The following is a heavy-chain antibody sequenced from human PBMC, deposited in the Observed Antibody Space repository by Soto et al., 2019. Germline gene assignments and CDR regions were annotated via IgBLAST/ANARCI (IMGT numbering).Heavy chain of an antibody. J-gene: IGHJ6*02. V-gene: IGHV3-33*01. CDR1: GFTFSSYG. Sequence: GGPLRLSCAASGFTFSSYGMHWVRQAPGKGLEWVAVIWYDGSNKYYADSVKGRFTISRDNSKNTLYLQMNSLRAEDTAVYYCARDEGSVAGFYYYYGMDVWGQGTTVTVSS. CDR3: ARDEGSVAGFYYYYGMDV. CDR2: IWYDGSNK. D-gene: IGHD6-19*01.